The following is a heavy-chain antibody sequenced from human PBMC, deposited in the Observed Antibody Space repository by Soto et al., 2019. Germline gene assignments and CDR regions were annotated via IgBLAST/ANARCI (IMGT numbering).Heavy chain of an antibody. CDR3: ARDPYHYGDYLEYDY. V-gene: IGHV3-21*01. CDR1: GFTFSSYS. D-gene: IGHD4-17*01. J-gene: IGHJ4*02. Sequence: GGSLRLSCAASGFTFSSYSMNWVRQAPGKGLEWVSSISSSSSYIYYADSVKGRFTISRDNAKNSLYLQMNSLRAEDTAVYYCARDPYHYGDYLEYDYWGQGTLVTVSS. CDR2: ISSSSSYI.